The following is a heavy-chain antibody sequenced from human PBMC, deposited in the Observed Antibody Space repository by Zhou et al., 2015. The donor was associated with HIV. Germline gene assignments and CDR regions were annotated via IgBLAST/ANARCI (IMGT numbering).Heavy chain of an antibody. CDR2: ISGSGGST. D-gene: IGHD6-13*01. CDR3: AKEPHIAAAGTKNDAFDI. CDR1: GFTFSSYA. V-gene: IGHV3-23*01. Sequence: EVQLLESGGGLVQPGGSLRLSCAASGFTFSSYAMSWVRQAPGKGLEWVSAISGSGGSTYYADSVKGRFTISRDNSKNTLYLQMNSLRAEDTAVYYCAKEPHIAAAGTKNDAFDIWGQGTMVTVSS. J-gene: IGHJ3*02.